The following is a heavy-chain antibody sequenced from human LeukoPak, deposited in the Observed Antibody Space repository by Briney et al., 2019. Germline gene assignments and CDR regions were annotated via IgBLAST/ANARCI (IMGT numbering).Heavy chain of an antibody. CDR3: TRGWLQLNYFDY. V-gene: IGHV3-49*04. J-gene: IGHJ4*02. Sequence: PGGYLRLSCTASGFTFGDYAMSWVRQAPGQGLEWVGFIRGKAYGGTTEYAASVKGRFTISRDDSKSIAYLQMNSLKTEDTAVYYCTRGWLQLNYFDYWGQGTLVTVSS. CDR1: GFTFGDYA. CDR2: IRGKAYGGTT. D-gene: IGHD5-24*01.